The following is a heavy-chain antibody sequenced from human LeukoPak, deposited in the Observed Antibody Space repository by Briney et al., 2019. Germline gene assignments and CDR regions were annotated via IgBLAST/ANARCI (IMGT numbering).Heavy chain of an antibody. CDR2: INPSVGST. Sequence: GSSVNVSCKPSVYTLTSYYMQRVRQAPGHGLEWMGIINPSVGSTSYAQKFQGKVTITGDTSTSTVYMELSILRSEDTAVYYCARDLMMYSSSWYWDYWGQGTLVTVSS. D-gene: IGHD6-13*01. CDR3: ARDLMMYSSSWYWDY. CDR1: VYTLTSYY. J-gene: IGHJ4*02. V-gene: IGHV1-46*01.